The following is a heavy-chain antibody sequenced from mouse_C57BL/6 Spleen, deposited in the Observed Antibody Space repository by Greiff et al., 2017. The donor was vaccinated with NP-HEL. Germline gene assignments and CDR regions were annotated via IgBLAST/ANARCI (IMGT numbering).Heavy chain of an antibody. J-gene: IGHJ2*01. Sequence: QVQLKQSGAELVRPGASVTLSCKASGYTFTDYEMHWVKQTPVHGLEWIGAIDPETGGTAYNQKFKGKAILTADKSSSTAYMELRSLTSEDSAVYYCTRERDGYLYYFDYWGQGTTLTVSS. D-gene: IGHD2-3*01. CDR3: TRERDGYLYYFDY. V-gene: IGHV1-15*01. CDR1: GYTFTDYE. CDR2: IDPETGGT.